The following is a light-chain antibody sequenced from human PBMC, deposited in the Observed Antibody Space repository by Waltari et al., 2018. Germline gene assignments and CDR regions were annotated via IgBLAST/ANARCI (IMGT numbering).Light chain of an antibody. CDR2: AAS. CDR3: QQYGSSVMYT. CDR1: HVLGRGR. V-gene: IGKV3-20*01. Sequence: RAGHVLGRGRFAWYQQKPGHAPRLLIYAASNRATGIPDRFSGSGSGTDFSLTISRVEPEDFAVYYCQQYGSSVMYTFGQGTKLEIQ. J-gene: IGKJ2*01.